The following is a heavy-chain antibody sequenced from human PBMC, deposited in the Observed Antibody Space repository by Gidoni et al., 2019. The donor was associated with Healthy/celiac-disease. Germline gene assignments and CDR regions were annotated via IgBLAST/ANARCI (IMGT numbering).Heavy chain of an antibody. CDR3: AKDITGSGSGNNWFDP. CDR2: ISGSGGST. D-gene: IGHD3-10*01. V-gene: IGHV3-23*01. Sequence: EVQLLESGGGLVQPGGSLRLSCAASGFTFSRYAMSWVRQAPGKGLEWVSAISGSGGSTYYADSVKGRFTISRDNSKNTLYLQMNSLRAEDTAVYYCAKDITGSGSGNNWFDPWGQGTLVTVSS. J-gene: IGHJ5*02. CDR1: GFTFSRYA.